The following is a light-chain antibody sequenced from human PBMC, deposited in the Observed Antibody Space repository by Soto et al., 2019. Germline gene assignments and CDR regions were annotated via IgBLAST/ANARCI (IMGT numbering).Light chain of an antibody. CDR2: AAS. Sequence: DIQMTQSPSSVSASVGDTVTITCRAIQDISSWVAWYQQKPGKAPKLLISAASSLQSGVPTRFSGSRSGTDFTLIISGLQHEDFETYFCQQGDRFPFTFGGGTKVAIK. V-gene: IGKV1-12*01. CDR3: QQGDRFPFT. J-gene: IGKJ4*01. CDR1: QDISSW.